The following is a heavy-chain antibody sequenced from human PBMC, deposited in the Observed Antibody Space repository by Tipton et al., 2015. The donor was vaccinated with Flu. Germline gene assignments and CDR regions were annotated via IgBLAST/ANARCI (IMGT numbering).Heavy chain of an antibody. CDR2: ISLDGSVR. CDR1: GFTFSNRW. V-gene: IGHV3-74*01. D-gene: IGHD6-13*01. J-gene: IGHJ4*01. CDR3: ASGPTAWYGYFNF. Sequence: SLRLSCAASGFTFSNRWMYWVRQGPGKGLVWVARISLDGSVRDFADSVRGRFTISRDNARNTLYLEMNSLRDEDTAAYYCASGPTAWYGYFNFWGHGTLVTVS.